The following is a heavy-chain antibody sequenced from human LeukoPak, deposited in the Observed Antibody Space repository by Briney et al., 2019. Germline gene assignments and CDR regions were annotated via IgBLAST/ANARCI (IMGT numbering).Heavy chain of an antibody. CDR2: INNNGDST. V-gene: IGHV3-64*01. J-gene: IGHJ4*02. CDR1: GFTFSNYA. Sequence: GGSLRLSCAASGFTFSNYAMHWVRQAPGKGLEYVSAINNNGDSTYYANSVEGRFTISRDNSKSTLYLQMGSLRPEDTAVYYCAREERGLAIDYWGQGALVTVSS. D-gene: IGHD5-12*01. CDR3: AREERGLAIDY.